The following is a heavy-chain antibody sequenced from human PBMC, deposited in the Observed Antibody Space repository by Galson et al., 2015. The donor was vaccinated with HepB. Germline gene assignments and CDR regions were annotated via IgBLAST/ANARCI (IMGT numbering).Heavy chain of an antibody. CDR2: ISAYNGNT. J-gene: IGHJ5*02. CDR1: GYTFTSYG. D-gene: IGHD6-13*01. Sequence: SVKVSCKASGYTFTSYGISWVRQAPGQGLEWMGWISAYNGNTNYAQKLQGRVTMTTDTSTSTAYMELRSLRSDDTAVYYCARDRVAAAGRNLNWFDPWGQGTLVTVSS. CDR3: ARDRVAAAGRNLNWFDP. V-gene: IGHV1-18*01.